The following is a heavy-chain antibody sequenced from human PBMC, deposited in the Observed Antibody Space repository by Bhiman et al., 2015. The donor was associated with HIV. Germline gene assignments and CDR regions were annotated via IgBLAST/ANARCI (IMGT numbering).Heavy chain of an antibody. Sequence: EVQLLESGGDFVQPGGSLRLSCAASGFTFSDYAMSWVRQAPGKGPEWVSGISWNGGTVGYADSVKGRFTISRDNAKNSLYLQMTSLTAEDTALYYCAKDMTGEVRHGLTERGWDYWGQGTLVTVSS. J-gene: IGHJ4*02. CDR2: ISWNGGTV. CDR3: AKDMTGEVRHGLTERGWDY. D-gene: IGHD1-14*01. V-gene: IGHV3-9*01. CDR1: GFTFSDYA.